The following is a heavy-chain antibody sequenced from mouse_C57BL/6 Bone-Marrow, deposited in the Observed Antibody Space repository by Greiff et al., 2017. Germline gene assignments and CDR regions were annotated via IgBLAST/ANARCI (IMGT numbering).Heavy chain of an antibody. Sequence: VKLMESGAELVRPGTSVKMSCKASGYTFTNYWIGWAKQRPGHGLEWIGDIYPGGGYTNYNEKFKGKATLTADKSSSTAYMQFSSLTSEDSAIYYCARSSYYGTPFAYWGQGTLVTVSA. D-gene: IGHD1-1*02. J-gene: IGHJ3*01. CDR1: GYTFTNYW. CDR2: IYPGGGYT. V-gene: IGHV1-63*01. CDR3: ARSSYYGTPFAY.